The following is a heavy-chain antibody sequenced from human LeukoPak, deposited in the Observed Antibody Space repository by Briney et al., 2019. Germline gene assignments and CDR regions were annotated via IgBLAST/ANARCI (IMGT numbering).Heavy chain of an antibody. CDR3: ARGRYFEY. CDR1: GGAISSYY. Sequence: SETLSLTCTVSGGAISSYYWSWIRQPAGKGLEWIGRIYNTGTTSYNPSLKSRVTMSIDTSKNQFSLKVTSDTAADTAVYYCARGRYFEYWGQGTLVTVSS. V-gene: IGHV4-4*07. J-gene: IGHJ4*02. CDR2: IYNTGTT.